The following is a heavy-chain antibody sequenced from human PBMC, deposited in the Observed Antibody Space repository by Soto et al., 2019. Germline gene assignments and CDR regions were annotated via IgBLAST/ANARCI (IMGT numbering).Heavy chain of an antibody. CDR2: ISGSGGST. J-gene: IGHJ3*02. Sequence: SLRLSCAASGFTFSSYAMSWVRQAPGKGLEWVSAISGSGGSTYYADSVKGRFTISRDNSKNTLYLQMNSLRAEDTAVYYCAKLKGAHYDFWSGYPPDAFDIWGQGTMVTVSS. D-gene: IGHD3-3*01. CDR1: GFTFSSYA. V-gene: IGHV3-23*01. CDR3: AKLKGAHYDFWSGYPPDAFDI.